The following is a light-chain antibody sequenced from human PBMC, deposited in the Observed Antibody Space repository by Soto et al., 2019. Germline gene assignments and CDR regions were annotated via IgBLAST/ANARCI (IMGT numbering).Light chain of an antibody. CDR3: QQRSNWPPT. CDR1: QSVSSY. Sequence: EIVLTRSPATLALSPGEGATLYGRASQSVSSYLAWYQQKPGQAPRLLIYDASNRATGIPARFSGSGSGTDFTLTISSLEPEDFAVYYCQQRSNWPPTFGQGTRLEI. V-gene: IGKV3-11*01. J-gene: IGKJ5*01. CDR2: DAS.